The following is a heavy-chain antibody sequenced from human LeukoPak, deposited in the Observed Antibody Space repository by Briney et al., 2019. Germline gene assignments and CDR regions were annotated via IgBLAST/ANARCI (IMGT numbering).Heavy chain of an antibody. J-gene: IGHJ4*02. Sequence: GSLRLSCAASGFTFSSYWMSWVRQAPGKGLEWVANIKQDGSEKYYVDSVKGRFTISRDNAKNSLYLQMNSLRAEDTAVYYCARDHGKSGIAAAAFDYWGQGTLVTVSS. CDR1: GFTFSSYW. CDR3: ARDHGKSGIAAAAFDY. D-gene: IGHD6-13*01. CDR2: IKQDGSEK. V-gene: IGHV3-7*01.